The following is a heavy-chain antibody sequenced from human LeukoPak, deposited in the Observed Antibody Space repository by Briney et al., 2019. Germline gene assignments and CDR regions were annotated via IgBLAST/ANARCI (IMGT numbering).Heavy chain of an antibody. CDR3: ARETYYYGSAHDY. Sequence: YPGGSLRLSCAAFGFTFSSYWMHWVRQAPGKGLVWVSRINSDGSSTSYADSVKGRFTISRDNAKNTLYLQMNSLRAEDTAVYYCARETYYYGSAHDYWGQGTLVTVSS. V-gene: IGHV3-74*01. CDR2: INSDGSST. CDR1: GFTFSSYW. D-gene: IGHD3-10*01. J-gene: IGHJ4*02.